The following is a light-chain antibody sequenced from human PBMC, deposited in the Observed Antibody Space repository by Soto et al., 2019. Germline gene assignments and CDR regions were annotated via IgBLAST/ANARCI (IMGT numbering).Light chain of an antibody. J-gene: IGKJ1*01. CDR3: QQYGNLRT. Sequence: GLTQSPGTLSLSPGERATLSCRASQSVGSSFLAWYQQKPGQAPRLLIHSASRRASGIPDRFSGSGSGTDFTLTISRLEPEDFAVYYCQQYGNLRTFGQGTKVEIK. CDR2: SAS. V-gene: IGKV3-20*01. CDR1: QSVGSSF.